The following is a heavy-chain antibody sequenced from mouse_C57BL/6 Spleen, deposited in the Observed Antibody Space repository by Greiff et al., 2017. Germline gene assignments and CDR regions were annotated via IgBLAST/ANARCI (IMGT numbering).Heavy chain of an antibody. V-gene: IGHV2-6*03. CDR3: AREGYDGLYFDY. CDR2: IWSDGST. J-gene: IGHJ2*01. Sequence: VKLVESGPGLVAPSQSLSITCTVSGFSFTSYGVHWVRQPPGKGLEWLVVIWSDGSTTYNSALKSRLSISKDNSKSQVFLKMNSLQTDDTAMYYCAREGYDGLYFDYWGQGTTLTVSS. CDR1: GFSFTSYG. D-gene: IGHD2-2*01.